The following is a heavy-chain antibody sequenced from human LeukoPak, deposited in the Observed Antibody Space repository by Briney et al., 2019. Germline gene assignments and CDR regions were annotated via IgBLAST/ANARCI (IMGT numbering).Heavy chain of an antibody. CDR3: ARERGYSGYDDYFYYFMDV. V-gene: IGHV4-4*02. J-gene: IGHJ6*03. Sequence: SETLSLTCAVSGVHISSSNWWSRFRQSPGKGLEWIGEVYDSGAANYHPSLKSRVTMSVDTSKNQFSLKLTSVTAADTAVYYCARERGYSGYDDYFYYFMDVWGKGTTVTIS. CDR1: GVHISSSNW. D-gene: IGHD5-12*01. CDR2: VYDSGAA.